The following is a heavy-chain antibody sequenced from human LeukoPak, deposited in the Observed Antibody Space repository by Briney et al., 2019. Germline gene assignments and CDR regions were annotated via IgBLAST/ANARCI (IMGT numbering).Heavy chain of an antibody. J-gene: IGHJ6*02. CDR3: TRDLAAVPGPRMDV. Sequence: GGSLRLSCAASGFSFSSYYMSWVRQAPGKGLEWVALVNPDGSERYYVDSVKGRFTISRDNARNSLYLQMDSLRDDDTAMYFCTRDLAAVPGPRMDVWGQGTTVTVSS. V-gene: IGHV3-7*03. CDR2: VNPDGSER. CDR1: GFSFSSYY. D-gene: IGHD6-19*01.